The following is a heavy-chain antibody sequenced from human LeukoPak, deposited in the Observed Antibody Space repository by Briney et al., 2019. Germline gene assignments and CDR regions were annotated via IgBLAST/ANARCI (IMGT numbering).Heavy chain of an antibody. Sequence: ASVKVSCKASGYTFTSYYMHWVRQAPGQGLEWMGIINPSGGSTSYAQKFQGRVTMTRDISTSTVYMELSSLRSEDTAVYYCALLEDIVVVPAAMIDYWGQGTLVTVSS. CDR1: GYTFTSYY. CDR2: INPSGGST. J-gene: IGHJ4*02. D-gene: IGHD2-2*01. CDR3: ALLEDIVVVPAAMIDY. V-gene: IGHV1-46*01.